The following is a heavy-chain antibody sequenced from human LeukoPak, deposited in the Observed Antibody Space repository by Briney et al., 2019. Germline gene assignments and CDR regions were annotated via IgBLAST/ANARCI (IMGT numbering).Heavy chain of an antibody. CDR1: GGSFSGYY. CDR2: INHSGST. Sequence: SETLSLTCAVYGGSFSGYYWSWIRQPPGKGLEWIGEINHSGSTNYNPSLKSRVTISVDTSKNQFSLKLSSVTAADTAVYYCARTRRYCSSTSCYSPLDIWGQGTMVTVPS. J-gene: IGHJ3*02. D-gene: IGHD2-2*01. V-gene: IGHV4-34*01. CDR3: ARTRRYCSSTSCYSPLDI.